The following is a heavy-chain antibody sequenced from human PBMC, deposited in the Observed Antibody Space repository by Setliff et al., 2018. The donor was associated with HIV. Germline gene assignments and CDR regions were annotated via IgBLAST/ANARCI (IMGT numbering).Heavy chain of an antibody. D-gene: IGHD1-26*01. CDR2: IKHSGST. CDR3: ARGGFKWSGSYADY. V-gene: IGHV4-34*01. Sequence: PSETLSLTCAVHGGSFSDYYWTWIRQPPGKGLEWIGEIKHSGSTNYNTSLKSRVTISVDTAKNQFSLNLTSVTAADTAVYYCARGGFKWSGSYADYWGQGTLVTVSS. CDR1: GGSFSDYY. J-gene: IGHJ4*02.